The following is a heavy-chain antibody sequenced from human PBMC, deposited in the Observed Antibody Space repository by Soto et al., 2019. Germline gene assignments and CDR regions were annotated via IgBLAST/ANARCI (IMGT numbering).Heavy chain of an antibody. J-gene: IGHJ4*02. CDR3: ATQDFRGATGTT. D-gene: IGHD1-1*01. Sequence: GSLRLSCAASGFTFSSSAMGWVRQGPGKGLEWVSLISYNSRATYYMDSVKGRFAISRDNSKNTLYLQLSSLRAEDTAVYYCATQDFRGATGTTWGQGTLVTVSS. CDR2: ISYNSRAT. V-gene: IGHV3-23*01. CDR1: GFTFSSSA.